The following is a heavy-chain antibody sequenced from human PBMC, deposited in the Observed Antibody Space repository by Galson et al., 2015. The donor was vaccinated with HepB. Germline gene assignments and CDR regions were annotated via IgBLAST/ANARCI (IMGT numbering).Heavy chain of an antibody. Sequence: SVKVSCKASGYTFTSYGISWVRQAPGQGLEWMGWISAYNGNTNYAQKLQGRVTMTTDTSTSTAYMELRSLRSDDTAVYYCARNQDFWSGYYYYYYYMDVWGKGTTVTVSS. D-gene: IGHD3-3*01. CDR2: ISAYNGNT. J-gene: IGHJ6*03. CDR3: ARNQDFWSGYYYYYYYMDV. CDR1: GYTFTSYG. V-gene: IGHV1-18*01.